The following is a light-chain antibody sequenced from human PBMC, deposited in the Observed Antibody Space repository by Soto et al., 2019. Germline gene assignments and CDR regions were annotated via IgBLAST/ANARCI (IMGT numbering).Light chain of an antibody. V-gene: IGKV2-28*01. CDR3: MQALQTLG. Sequence: DIVMTQSPLSLPVTPGKPASISCRSSQSLLHSNGYNYLDWYLQKPGQSPQLLIYLGSNRASGVPDRFSGSGSGTDFTLKISRVEAEDVGVYYCMQALQTLGFGQGTKVDIK. CDR1: QSLLHSNGYNY. J-gene: IGKJ1*01. CDR2: LGS.